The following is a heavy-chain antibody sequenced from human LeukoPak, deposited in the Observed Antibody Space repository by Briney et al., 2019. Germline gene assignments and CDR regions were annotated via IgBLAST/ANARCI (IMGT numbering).Heavy chain of an antibody. V-gene: IGHV3-30*04. CDR2: MSFDVNNK. Sequence: PGGSLRLSCATSGFTFSSYAFHWVRQAPGKGLEWVATMSFDVNNKYYADSVRGRFTISRDNSKNTLYLQMNSLRAEDTAVYSCARGYCTSSCCYNDYWGQGTLVTVSS. CDR3: ARGYCTSSCCYNDY. CDR1: GFTFSSYA. D-gene: IGHD2-2*02. J-gene: IGHJ4*02.